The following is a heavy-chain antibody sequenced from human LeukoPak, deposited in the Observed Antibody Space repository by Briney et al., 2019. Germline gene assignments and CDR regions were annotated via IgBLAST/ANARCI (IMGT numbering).Heavy chain of an antibody. CDR2: ILPSNSDT. V-gene: IGHV5-51*01. CDR1: GYSFSDSW. CDR3: VTGKNGYGHV. J-gene: IGHJ4*01. Sequence: GESLKISCKGSGYSFSDSWIGWVRQMPGKGLEWMGLILPSNSDTRYSPSFQGQVTISADKSISTAYLQWSSLKASDTAMFYCVTGKNGYGHVWGQGTLVTVSS. D-gene: IGHD5-18*01.